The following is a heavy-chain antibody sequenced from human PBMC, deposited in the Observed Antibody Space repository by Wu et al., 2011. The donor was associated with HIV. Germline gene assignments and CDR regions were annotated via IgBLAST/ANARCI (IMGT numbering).Heavy chain of an antibody. CDR3: ARDDSSSWPEDFDY. CDR1: GYTFNTYA. V-gene: IGHV1-18*01. D-gene: IGHD6-13*01. CDR2: ISPXNGDT. Sequence: QVQLVQSGAEVQKPGASVKVSCKASGYTFNTYAISWVRQAPGQGLEWMGWISPXNGDTKYPRKLQGRVTMTTDTSTSTAYMELRSLRSDDTAVYYCARDDSSSWPEDFDYWAREPWSTS. J-gene: IGHJ4*02.